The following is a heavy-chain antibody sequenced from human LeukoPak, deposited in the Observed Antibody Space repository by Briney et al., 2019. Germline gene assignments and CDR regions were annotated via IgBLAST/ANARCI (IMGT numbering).Heavy chain of an antibody. Sequence: PGGSLRLSCAASGFTFSSHAMSWVRQAPGKGLEWVSIISGSGGSANHADSVKGRFTISRDNSKNTLYLQMNSLRAEDTAVYYCAKPYYGSGSYYGFNYYAFDYWGQGTLVTVSS. V-gene: IGHV3-23*01. CDR3: AKPYYGSGSYYGFNYYAFDY. CDR2: ISGSGGSA. D-gene: IGHD3-10*01. CDR1: GFTFSSHA. J-gene: IGHJ4*02.